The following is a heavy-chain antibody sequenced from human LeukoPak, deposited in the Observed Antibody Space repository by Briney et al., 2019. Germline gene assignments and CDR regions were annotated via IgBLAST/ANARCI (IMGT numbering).Heavy chain of an antibody. Sequence: GGSLRLSCAASGFTFSSYGMHWVRQAPGKGLEWVAVISYDGSNKYYADSVKGRFTISRDNSKNTLYLQMNSLRAEDTAVYYCARGGWDDSSGFPEYYFDYWGQGTLVTVSS. D-gene: IGHD3-22*01. V-gene: IGHV3-30*03. CDR1: GFTFSSYG. J-gene: IGHJ4*02. CDR2: ISYDGSNK. CDR3: ARGGWDDSSGFPEYYFDY.